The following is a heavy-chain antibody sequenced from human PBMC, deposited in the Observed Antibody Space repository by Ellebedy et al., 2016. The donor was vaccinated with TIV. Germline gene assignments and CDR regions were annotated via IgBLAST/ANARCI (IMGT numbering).Heavy chain of an antibody. CDR2: INSDGSST. CDR1: GFTFSSYW. J-gene: IGHJ6*02. CDR3: AKDPYSSGWFGMDV. Sequence: GESLKISCAASGFTFSSYWMHWVRQAPGKGLVWVSRINSDGSSTSYADSVKGRFTISRDASKNTLYLQMNSLRAEDTAVYYCAKDPYSSGWFGMDVWGQGTTVTVSS. D-gene: IGHD6-19*01. V-gene: IGHV3-74*01.